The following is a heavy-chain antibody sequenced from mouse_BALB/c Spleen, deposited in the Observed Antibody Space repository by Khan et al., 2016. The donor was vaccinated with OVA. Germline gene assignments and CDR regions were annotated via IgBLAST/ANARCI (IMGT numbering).Heavy chain of an antibody. Sequence: QVQLQQPGPELVKPGASVKMSCKVSGYTFTDYVISWVKQRTGQGLEWIGEIYPGSGSTYYNEKFKGKATLTADKSSNTVNMQVSSLTSEDSAVFFCARSYDGALFAYLLQVTLVTVSA. CDR1: GYTFTDYV. D-gene: IGHD1-2*01. CDR2: IYPGSGST. CDR3: ARSYDGALFAY. J-gene: IGHJ3*01. V-gene: IGHV1-77*01.